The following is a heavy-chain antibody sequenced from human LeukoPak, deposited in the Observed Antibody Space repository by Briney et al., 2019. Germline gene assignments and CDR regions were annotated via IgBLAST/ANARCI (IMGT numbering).Heavy chain of an antibody. V-gene: IGHV4-4*07. D-gene: IGHD3-3*01. CDR2: IYSSGST. Sequence: SETLSLTCSVSGGSITGYYWSWIRQPAGKGLEWIGRIYSSGSTNYNPSLKSRVTMSVDTSKKQFSLRLSSVTAADTAVYYCASDRSGLSFCFWGQGTLVTVSS. CDR1: GGSITGYY. CDR3: ASDRSGLSFCF. J-gene: IGHJ4*02.